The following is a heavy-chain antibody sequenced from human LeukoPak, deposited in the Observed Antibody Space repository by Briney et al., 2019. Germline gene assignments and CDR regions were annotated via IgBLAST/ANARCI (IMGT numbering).Heavy chain of an antibody. D-gene: IGHD2-8*01. CDR1: GGSISSYN. J-gene: IGHJ4*02. V-gene: IGHV4-59*01. CDR3: GRDRNGVLDY. CDR2: IHYSGST. Sequence: SETRSLTCTASGGSISSYNWSWIRQPPGKGLEWIWYIHYSGSTNYNPSLKSPVTISLDTSKNQFSLKLTSVTAADTAVYYCGRDRNGVLDYWGQGTLVTVSS.